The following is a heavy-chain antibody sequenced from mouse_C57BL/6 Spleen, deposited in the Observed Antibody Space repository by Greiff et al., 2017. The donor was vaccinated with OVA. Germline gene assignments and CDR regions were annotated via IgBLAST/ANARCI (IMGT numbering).Heavy chain of an antibody. J-gene: IGHJ2*01. D-gene: IGHD2-2*01. V-gene: IGHV5-16*01. CDR2: INYDGSST. CDR3: ARFGYDGYFDY. CDR1: GFTFSDYY. Sequence: EVHLVESEGGLVQPGSSMKLSCTASGFTFSDYYMAWVRQVPEKGLEWVANINYDGSSTYYLDSLKSRFIISRDNAKNILYLQMSSLKSEDTATYYCARFGYDGYFDYWGQGTTLTVSS.